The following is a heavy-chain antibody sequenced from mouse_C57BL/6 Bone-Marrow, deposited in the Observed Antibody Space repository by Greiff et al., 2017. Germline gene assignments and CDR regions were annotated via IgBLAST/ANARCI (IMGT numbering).Heavy chain of an antibody. Sequence: VQLQQPGAELVKPGASVKMSCKASGYPFTSYWLTWVKQRPGQGLEWIGDIYPGSGSTNYNEKFKSKATLTVDTSSSTAYMQLSSLTSEDSAVYYCARDYGSSYEGFDYWGQGTTLTVSS. V-gene: IGHV1-55*01. J-gene: IGHJ2*01. D-gene: IGHD1-1*01. CDR2: IYPGSGST. CDR1: GYPFTSYW. CDR3: ARDYGSSYEGFDY.